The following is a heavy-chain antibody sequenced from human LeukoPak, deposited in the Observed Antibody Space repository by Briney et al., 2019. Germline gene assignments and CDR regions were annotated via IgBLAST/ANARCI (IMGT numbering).Heavy chain of an antibody. CDR3: ARDARSIAAAGTKGRYFDY. CDR2: ISYDGSNK. D-gene: IGHD6-13*01. Sequence: PGRSLRLSCAASGFTFSSYAMHWVRQAPGKGLEWVAVISYDGSNKYYAGSVKGRFTISRDNSKNTLYLQMNSLRAEDTAVYYCARDARSIAAAGTKGRYFDYWGQGTLVTVSS. CDR1: GFTFSSYA. J-gene: IGHJ4*02. V-gene: IGHV3-30-3*01.